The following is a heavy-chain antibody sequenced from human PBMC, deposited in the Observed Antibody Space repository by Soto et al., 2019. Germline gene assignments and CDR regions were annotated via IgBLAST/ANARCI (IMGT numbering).Heavy chain of an antibody. Sequence: PGGSLRLSCAASGFTCSSYGMHWVRQAPGKGLEWVAVISYDGSNKYYADSVKGRFTISRDNSKNTLYLQMNSLRAEDTAVYYCAKDPDRLAAAAYFTFDYWGQGTLVTVSS. CDR1: GFTCSSYG. CDR3: AKDPDRLAAAAYFTFDY. CDR2: ISYDGSNK. D-gene: IGHD6-13*01. J-gene: IGHJ4*02. V-gene: IGHV3-30*18.